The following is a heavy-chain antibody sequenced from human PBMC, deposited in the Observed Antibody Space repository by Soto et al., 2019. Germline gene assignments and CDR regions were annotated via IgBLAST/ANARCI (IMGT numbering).Heavy chain of an antibody. V-gene: IGHV3-49*03. CDR2: INSKAYDGTT. J-gene: IGHJ3*02. D-gene: IGHD3-16*01. CDR3: TRDQIHSSGDYIWGSDAFDI. Sequence: GGSLRLSCSGSGFTFSDYTIQWFRQAPGKGLQWVGFINSKAYDGTTLYAASVQGRFTISRDDSKSIAYLQMNSLKAEDAAVYYCTRDQIHSSGDYIWGSDAFDIWGQGTMVTVSS. CDR1: GFTFSDYT.